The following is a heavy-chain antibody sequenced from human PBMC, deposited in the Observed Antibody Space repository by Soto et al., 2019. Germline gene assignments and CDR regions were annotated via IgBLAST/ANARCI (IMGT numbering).Heavy chain of an antibody. V-gene: IGHV3-33*03. CDR1: GFTFINYA. CDR2: ILDDGSDK. Sequence: VQLVESGGGVVQPGTSLMLSCVASGFTFINYAMHWVRQAPGKGLEWVASILDDGSDKYYADSVKGRFTISRDNSKSVVNLQIDSPRDEDTAVYYCAAVITTTGTGSVDHWGQGTLVTVSS. D-gene: IGHD1-1*01. CDR3: AAVITTTGTGSVDH. J-gene: IGHJ4*02.